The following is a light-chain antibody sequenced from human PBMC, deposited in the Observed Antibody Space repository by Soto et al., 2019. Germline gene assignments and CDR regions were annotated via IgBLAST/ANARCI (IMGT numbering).Light chain of an antibody. Sequence: EIVMTHSPATLALSPGERAALSCRASESVSNNLAWYQQKAGQAPRLLIYGASTRATGIPARFSGSGSGTEFTLTISSLQSEDFAVYYCQQYSIWRTFGQGTKVDI. CDR3: QQYSIWRT. V-gene: IGKV3-15*01. CDR2: GAS. J-gene: IGKJ1*01. CDR1: ESVSNN.